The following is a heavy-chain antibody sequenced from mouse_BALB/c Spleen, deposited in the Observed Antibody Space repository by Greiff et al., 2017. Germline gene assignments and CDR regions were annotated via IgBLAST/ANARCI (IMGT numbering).Heavy chain of an antibody. D-gene: IGHD2-4*01. J-gene: IGHJ1*01. CDR3: ARWGITTDWYFDV. CDR1: GFNIKDTY. CDR2: IDPANGNT. V-gene: IGHV14-3*02. Sequence: VQLQQPGAELVKPGASVKLSCTASGFNIKDTYMHWVKQRPEQGLEWIGRIDPANGNTKYDPKFQGKATITADTSSNTAYLQLSSLTSEDTAVYYCARWGITTDWYFDVWGAGTTVTVSS.